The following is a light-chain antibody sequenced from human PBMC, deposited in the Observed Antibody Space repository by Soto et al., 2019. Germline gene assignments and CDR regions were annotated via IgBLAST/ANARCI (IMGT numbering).Light chain of an antibody. CDR2: LGS. CDR3: MQALLSPA. J-gene: IGKJ4*01. CDR1: QSLLHSNGYTY. V-gene: IGKV2-28*01. Sequence: DIVMTQSPLSLPVTPGEPASISCRSSQSLLHSNGYTYLDWYLQKPGQSPQLLIYLGSNRASGVPDRFSGSGSGTDFTLQISRVEGEDVGVYYCMQALLSPAFGEGTKMDIK.